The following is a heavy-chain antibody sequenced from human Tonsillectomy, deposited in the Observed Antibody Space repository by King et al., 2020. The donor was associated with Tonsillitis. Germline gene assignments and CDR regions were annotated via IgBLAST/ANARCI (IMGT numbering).Heavy chain of an antibody. J-gene: IGHJ6*02. CDR3: ARVGLSYPSSYGLDV. Sequence: VQLVESGGGLIQPGGSLRLSCAASGLTVSSHHMTWVRQAPGKGLEWVSVIYSGGSTDYADSMKGRFTISRDNSKNTLYLQMSSLRADDTAVYYCARVGLSYPSSYGLDVWGQGTTVTVSS. D-gene: IGHD2/OR15-2a*01. CDR1: GLTVSSHH. V-gene: IGHV3-53*01. CDR2: IYSGGST.